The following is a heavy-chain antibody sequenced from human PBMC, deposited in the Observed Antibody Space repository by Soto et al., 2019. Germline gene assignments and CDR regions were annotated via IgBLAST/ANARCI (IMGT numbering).Heavy chain of an antibody. Sequence: ASVKVSCKVSGYTLTELSIHWVRQAPGKGLEWMGHFDPEDGETICPQKFQGRVTMTEDTSSDTAYMELSSLTSEDTAVYYCATKSGDEGYWGQGTLVTVSS. J-gene: IGHJ4*02. V-gene: IGHV1-24*01. CDR1: GYTLTELS. CDR2: FDPEDGET. D-gene: IGHD7-27*01. CDR3: ATKSGDEGY.